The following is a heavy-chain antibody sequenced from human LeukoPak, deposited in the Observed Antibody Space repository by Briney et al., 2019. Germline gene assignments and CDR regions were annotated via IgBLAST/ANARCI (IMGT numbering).Heavy chain of an antibody. CDR1: GYTFTGYY. CDR3: ASIRLVSSSKGWYFDL. Sequence: ASVKVSCKASGYTFTGYYMHWVRQAPGQGLEWMGWINPNSGGTNYAQKFQGRVTMTRDTSISTAYMELSRLRSDDTVVYYCASIRLVSSSKGWYFDLWGRGTLVTVSS. V-gene: IGHV1-2*02. D-gene: IGHD6-6*01. J-gene: IGHJ2*01. CDR2: INPNSGGT.